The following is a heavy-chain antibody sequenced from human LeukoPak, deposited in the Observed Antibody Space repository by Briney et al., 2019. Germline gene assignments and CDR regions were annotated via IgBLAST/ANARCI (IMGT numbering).Heavy chain of an antibody. CDR2: IYYSGST. J-gene: IGHJ4*02. Sequence: SSQTLSLTCTVSGGSISSYYWSWIRQPPGRGLEWIGYIYYSGSTNYNPSLKSRVTISVDTSKDQFSLKLSSVTAADTAVYYCARDLSHGSGSYLIWGQGTLVTVSS. CDR1: GGSISSYY. V-gene: IGHV4-59*01. CDR3: ARDLSHGSGSYLI. D-gene: IGHD3-10*01.